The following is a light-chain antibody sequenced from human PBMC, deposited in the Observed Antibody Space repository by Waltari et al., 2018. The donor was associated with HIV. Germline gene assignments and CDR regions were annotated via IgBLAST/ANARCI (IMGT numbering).Light chain of an antibody. V-gene: IGLV2-14*03. J-gene: IGLJ2*01. CDR2: EVT. CDR3: SSYANTNSVI. Sequence: QSALTQPASVSGSPGQSITTPCSGTTSDVGYSNLFSWSQKHPGKAPKLMIHEVTNRASGASTRFAGSKSGKTAYLSISVLLTEDEADYYCSSYANTNSVIFGGGTKLTVL. CDR1: TSDVGYSNL.